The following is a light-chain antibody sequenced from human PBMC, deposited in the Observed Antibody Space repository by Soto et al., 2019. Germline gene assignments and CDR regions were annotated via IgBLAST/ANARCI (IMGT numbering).Light chain of an antibody. Sequence: EIALTQSPATLSLSPGESATLSCRASQSVSSYLAWYQQKPGQAPRLLIYDASNRATGIPARFSGSGSGTDFTLTISSLEPEDFAVYYCQQRSNWLLTFGGGSKVEIK. V-gene: IGKV3-11*01. CDR3: QQRSNWLLT. CDR2: DAS. CDR1: QSVSSY. J-gene: IGKJ4*01.